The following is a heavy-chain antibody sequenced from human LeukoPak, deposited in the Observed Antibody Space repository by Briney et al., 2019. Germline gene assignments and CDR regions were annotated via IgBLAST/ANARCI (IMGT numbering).Heavy chain of an antibody. CDR2: IYYSGGT. J-gene: IGHJ3*02. V-gene: IGHV4-59*01. D-gene: IGHD3-22*01. Sequence: SETLSLTCTVSGGSISSYYWSWIRQPPGKGLEWIGYIYYSGGTNYNPSLKSRVTISVDTSKNQFSLKLSSVTAADTAVYYCARGTMIEGDAFDIWGQGTMVTVSS. CDR1: GGSISSYY. CDR3: ARGTMIEGDAFDI.